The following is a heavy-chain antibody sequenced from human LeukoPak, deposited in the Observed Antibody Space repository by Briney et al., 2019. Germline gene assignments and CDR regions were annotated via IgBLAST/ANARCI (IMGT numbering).Heavy chain of an antibody. Sequence: SETLSLTCTVSGGSISSSSYYWGWIRQPPGKGLEWIGSIYYSGSTYYNPSLKSRVTISVDTSKNQFSLKLSSVTAADTAVYYCARRVGDIVVVPAATGGYYYFDYWGQGTLVTVSS. V-gene: IGHV4-39*01. D-gene: IGHD2-2*01. CDR2: IYYSGST. J-gene: IGHJ4*02. CDR1: GGSISSSSYY. CDR3: ARRVGDIVVVPAATGGYYYFDY.